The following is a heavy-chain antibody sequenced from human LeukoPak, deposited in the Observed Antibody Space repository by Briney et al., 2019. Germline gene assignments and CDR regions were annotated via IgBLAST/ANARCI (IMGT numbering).Heavy chain of an antibody. CDR3: ARWGRDGYNRQFFDS. V-gene: IGHV1-69-2*01. CDR1: GYIFTDYF. D-gene: IGHD5-24*01. J-gene: IGHJ4*02. CDR2: FDPEDDDT. Sequence: ASVKVSCKASGYIFTDYFMHWVKQAPGKGLEWMGLFDPEDDDTKYADRFKGRVTMTADTSRDTAYMELSSLRYEDTAVYYYARWGRDGYNRQFFDSWGQGTLVTVSS.